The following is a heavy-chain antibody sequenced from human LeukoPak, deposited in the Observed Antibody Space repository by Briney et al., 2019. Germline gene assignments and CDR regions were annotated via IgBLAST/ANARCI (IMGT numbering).Heavy chain of an antibody. Sequence: SETLSLTCTVSGGSISSYYWSWIRQPPGKGLEWIGYIYYSGGTNYNPSLKSRVTISVDTSKNQFSLKLSSVTAADTAVYYCARGSTPYGSGSHFYYYYYMDVWGKGTTVTVSS. CDR2: IYYSGGT. CDR3: ARGSTPYGSGSHFYYYYYMDV. D-gene: IGHD3-10*01. J-gene: IGHJ6*03. CDR1: GGSISSYY. V-gene: IGHV4-59*01.